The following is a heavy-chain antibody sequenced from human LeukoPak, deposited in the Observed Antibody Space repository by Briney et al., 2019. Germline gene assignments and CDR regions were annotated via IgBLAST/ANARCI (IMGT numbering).Heavy chain of an antibody. Sequence: GRSLRLSCAASGFTFSSYAMHWVRQAPGKGLEWVAVISYDGSNKYYADSVKGRFTISRDNSKNTLYLQMNSLRAEDTAVYYCARGIPRNLYCSNTSCWRWFDPWGQGTLVTVSS. CDR1: GFTFSSYA. D-gene: IGHD2-2*01. CDR3: ARGIPRNLYCSNTSCWRWFDP. J-gene: IGHJ5*02. CDR2: ISYDGSNK. V-gene: IGHV3-30-3*01.